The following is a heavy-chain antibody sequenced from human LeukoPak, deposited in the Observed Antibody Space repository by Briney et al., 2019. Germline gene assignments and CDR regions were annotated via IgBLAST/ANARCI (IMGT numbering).Heavy chain of an antibody. D-gene: IGHD4-17*01. J-gene: IGHJ4*02. CDR3: ARHELRSPLPYYFDY. CDR2: IYSSGST. Sequence: SETLSLTCTVSGGSISSYYWSWIRQPPGKGLEWIGRIYSSGSTNYNPSLKSRVTMSVDTSKNQFSLRLNSVTAADTAVYYCARHELRSPLPYYFDYWGQGTLVTVSS. V-gene: IGHV4-4*07. CDR1: GGSISSYY.